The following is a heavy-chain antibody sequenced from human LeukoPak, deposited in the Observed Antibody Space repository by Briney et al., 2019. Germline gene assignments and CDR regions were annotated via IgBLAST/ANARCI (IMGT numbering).Heavy chain of an antibody. CDR2: IYYTGST. D-gene: IGHD6-13*01. J-gene: IGHJ4*02. V-gene: IGHV4-59*01. Sequence: PSETLSLTCTVSGGSISSYYWSWIRQPPGKGLQWIGYIYYTGSTTYYPSLKSRVTISVDTSKNQFSLRLSSVTAADTAIFYCARGKAAAGSLRFDYWGQGTLVTVSS. CDR1: GGSISSYY. CDR3: ARGKAAAGSLRFDY.